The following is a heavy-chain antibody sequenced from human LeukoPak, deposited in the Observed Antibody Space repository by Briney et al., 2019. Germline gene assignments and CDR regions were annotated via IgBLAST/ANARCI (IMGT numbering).Heavy chain of an antibody. CDR2: IYSGGST. Sequence: GGSLRLSCAASGFTVSSNYMSWVRQAPGRGLEWVSVIYSGGSTYYADSVKGRFTISRDNSKNTLYLQMNSLRAEDTAVYYCARESRYCSSTSCVKFDYWGQGTLVTVSS. CDR3: ARESRYCSSTSCVKFDY. J-gene: IGHJ4*02. V-gene: IGHV3-66*01. D-gene: IGHD2-2*01. CDR1: GFTVSSNY.